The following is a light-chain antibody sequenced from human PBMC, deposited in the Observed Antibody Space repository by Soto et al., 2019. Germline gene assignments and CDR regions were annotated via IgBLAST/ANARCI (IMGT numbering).Light chain of an antibody. CDR1: QSVSSN. CDR2: GAS. V-gene: IGKV3-15*01. J-gene: IGKJ1*01. CDR3: QQYNTWPWT. Sequence: EIVMTQSPATLSVSPGERATLSCRASQSVSSNLAWYQQKPGQAPRLLIYGASTRATGIPARFSGSGSGTEFTLTISSLQSEDFAVYYGQQYNTWPWTFGQGTKV.